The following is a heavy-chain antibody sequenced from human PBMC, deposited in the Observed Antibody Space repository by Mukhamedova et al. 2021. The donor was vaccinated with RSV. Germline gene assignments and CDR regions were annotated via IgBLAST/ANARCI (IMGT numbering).Heavy chain of an antibody. J-gene: IGHJ6*03. CDR2: ISGSGDDS. V-gene: IGHV3-23*01. CDR3: AKGEATWSNPYHVHYYYMDV. Sequence: EWVSSISGSGDDSYYVDSVKGRFTISRDNSKTTVYLQMNSLRAEDTAVFYCAKGEATWSNPYHVHYYYMDVWGRGTTVTVSS. D-gene: IGHD3-16*01.